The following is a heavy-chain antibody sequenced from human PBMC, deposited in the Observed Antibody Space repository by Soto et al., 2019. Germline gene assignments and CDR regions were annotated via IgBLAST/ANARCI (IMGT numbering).Heavy chain of an antibody. CDR3: AIETNGSSYYYYGMYG. D-gene: IGHD1-26*01. J-gene: IGHJ6*02. V-gene: IGHV3-33*01. Sequence: PGGSLRLSCAASGFTFSSYGMHWVRQAPGKGLEWVAVIWYDGSNKYYADSVKGRFTISRDNSKNTLYLQMNSLRAEDTAVYYCAIETNGSSYYYYGMYGWGQGTTVTVPS. CDR2: IWYDGSNK. CDR1: GFTFSSYG.